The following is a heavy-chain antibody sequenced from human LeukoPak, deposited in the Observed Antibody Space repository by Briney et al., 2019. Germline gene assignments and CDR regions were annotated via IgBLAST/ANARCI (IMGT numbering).Heavy chain of an antibody. CDR1: GGTFISYA. J-gene: IGHJ4*02. D-gene: IGHD3-10*01. CDR3: ASPGSYGSWGPFDY. V-gene: IGHV1-69*05. CDR2: IITIFGTA. Sequence: SVKVSCKASGGTFISYAISGVRQAPGEGREWGGGIITIFGTANYAQKLQGRVTITTDESTSTAYMELSSQRSKDTAVSFCASPGSYGSWGPFDYWGQRTLVTVSS.